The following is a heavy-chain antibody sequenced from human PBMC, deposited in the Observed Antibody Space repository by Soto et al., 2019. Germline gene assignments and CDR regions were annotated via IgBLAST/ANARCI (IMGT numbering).Heavy chain of an antibody. D-gene: IGHD3-10*01. J-gene: IGHJ4*02. V-gene: IGHV3-30-3*01. CDR2: ISYDGSNK. Sequence: GGSLRLSCAASGFTFSSYAMHWVRQAPGKGLEWVAVISYDGSNKYYADSVKGRFTISRDNSKNTLYLQMNSLRAEDTAVYYCARDRTSIVGVIIYYFDYWGQGTLVTVSS. CDR1: GFTFSSYA. CDR3: ARDRTSIVGVIIYYFDY.